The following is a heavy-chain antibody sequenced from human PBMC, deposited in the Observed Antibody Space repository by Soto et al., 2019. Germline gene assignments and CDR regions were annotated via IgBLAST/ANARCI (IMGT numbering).Heavy chain of an antibody. Sequence: SETLSLTCTVSGGSIDSGDYYWSWIRQPPGKGLEWIGYVYYSGTTNYNPFLKSRVTLSLDKSKNQFSLKMNSVTAADTAVYYCAREVVVVPGDHSTFYHGMDVWGQGTTVTVSS. V-gene: IGHV4-61*08. J-gene: IGHJ6*02. CDR2: VYYSGTT. CDR3: AREVVVVPGDHSTFYHGMDV. CDR1: GGSIDSGDYY. D-gene: IGHD2-2*01.